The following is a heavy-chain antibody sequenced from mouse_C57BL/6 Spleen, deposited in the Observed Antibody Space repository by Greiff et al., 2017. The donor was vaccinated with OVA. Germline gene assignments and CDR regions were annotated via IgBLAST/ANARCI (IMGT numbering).Heavy chain of an antibody. CDR1: GFNIKNTY. D-gene: IGHD2-4*01. V-gene: IGHV14-3*01. CDR3: ARPLYYDYDGGAMDY. CDR2: IDPANGNT. J-gene: IGHJ4*01. Sequence: VHVKQSVAELVRPGASVKLSCTASGFNIKNTYMHWVKQRPEQGLEWIGRIDPANGNTKYAPKFQGKATITADTSSNTAYLQLSSLTSEDTAIYYCARPLYYDYDGGAMDYWGQGTSVTVSS.